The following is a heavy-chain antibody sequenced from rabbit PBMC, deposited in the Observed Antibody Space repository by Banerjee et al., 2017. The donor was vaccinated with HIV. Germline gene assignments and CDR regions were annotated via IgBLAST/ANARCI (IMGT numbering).Heavy chain of an antibody. J-gene: IGHJ4*01. CDR1: GFDFSSYY. CDR2: IDPVFGST. CDR3: ARAYYTYGYPAYAYGTHFNL. Sequence: QLKESGGGPVQPGGSLKLSCKASGFDFSSYYMSWVRQAPGKGLEWIGYIDPVFGSTYYASWVNGRFTSSSHNAQNTLYLQLNSLTAADTATYFCARAYYTYGYPAYAYGTHFNLWGPGTLVTVS. V-gene: IGHV1S7*01. D-gene: IGHD6-1*01.